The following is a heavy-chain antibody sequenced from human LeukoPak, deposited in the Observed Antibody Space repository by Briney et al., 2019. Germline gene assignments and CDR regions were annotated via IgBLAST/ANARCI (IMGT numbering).Heavy chain of an antibody. V-gene: IGHV3-7*04. Sequence: GGSLRLSCAASGFTFSSYLMSWVRQAPGKGLEWVANIKQDGSEKYYVDSVKGRFTISRDNAKNSLYLQMNSLRAEDTAVYYCARGDNYYYYGMDVWGQGTTVTVSS. CDR1: GFTFSSYL. J-gene: IGHJ6*02. CDR3: ARGDNYYYYGMDV. CDR2: IKQDGSEK.